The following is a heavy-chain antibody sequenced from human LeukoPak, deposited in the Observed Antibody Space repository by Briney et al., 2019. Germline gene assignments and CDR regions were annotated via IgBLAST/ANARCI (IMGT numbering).Heavy chain of an antibody. D-gene: IGHD2-2*01. V-gene: IGHV1-8*01. CDR1: GYTFTSYD. J-gene: IGHJ4*02. CDR2: MNPNSGNT. Sequence: ASVKVSCKASGYTFTSYDINWVRQATGQGLEWMGWMNPNSGNTGYAQKFQGRVTMTRNTSISTAYMELSSLRSEDTAVYYCARDRCSSTSCLYYFDYWGQGTLVTVSS. CDR3: ARDRCSSTSCLYYFDY.